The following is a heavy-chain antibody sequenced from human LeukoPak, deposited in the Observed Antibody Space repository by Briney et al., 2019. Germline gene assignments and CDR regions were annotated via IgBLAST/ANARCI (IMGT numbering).Heavy chain of an antibody. CDR2: IYYSGST. CDR3: ARSPIGATDWFDP. Sequence: PSETLSLTCTVSGGSISSYYWSWIRQPPGKGLEWIGYIYYSGSTNYNPSLKSRVTISVDTSKNQFSLKLSSVTAADTAVYYCARSPIGATDWFDPWGQGTLVTVSS. CDR1: GGSISSYY. V-gene: IGHV4-59*12. D-gene: IGHD1-26*01. J-gene: IGHJ5*02.